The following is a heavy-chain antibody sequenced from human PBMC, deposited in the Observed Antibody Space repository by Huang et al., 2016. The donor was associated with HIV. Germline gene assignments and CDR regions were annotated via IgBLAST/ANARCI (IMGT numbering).Heavy chain of an antibody. Sequence: QVHLVQSGAEVKKPGSSVKVSCKASGNSFTSLPINWVRQAPGQGLEWMGGLGPRLGAATYAQKFRGRVTIAADESTSCSYMELSSLRSDDTAVYYWATSTPMLGESGGWSGKVVITENVPYVDWGQGTLVTVSS. CDR3: ATSTPMLGESGGWSGKVVITENVPYVD. V-gene: IGHV1-69*01. D-gene: IGHD3-22*01. J-gene: IGHJ4*02. CDR1: GNSFTSLP. CDR2: LGPRLGAA.